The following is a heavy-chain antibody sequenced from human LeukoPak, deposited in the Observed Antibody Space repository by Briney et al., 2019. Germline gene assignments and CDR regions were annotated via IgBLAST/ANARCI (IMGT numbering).Heavy chain of an antibody. V-gene: IGHV4-38-2*02. CDR2: IYYSGST. J-gene: IGHJ4*02. CDR3: ARGAEYYAIWRGYAGYSDY. D-gene: IGHD3-3*01. Sequence: SETLSLTCIVSGYSIISDYFWGWVRQPPGKGLEWIGSIYYSGSTYYNPSLKSRVTISVDTSKNQFSLKLTSVTAADTAVYFCARGAEYYAIWRGYAGYSDYWGQGISVTVSS. CDR1: GYSIISDYF.